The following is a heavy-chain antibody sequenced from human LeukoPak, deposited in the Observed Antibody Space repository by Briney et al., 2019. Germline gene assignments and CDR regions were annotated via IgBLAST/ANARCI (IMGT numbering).Heavy chain of an antibody. CDR2: ISGSGGST. D-gene: IGHD6-13*01. CDR3: ATGYSSSWYALADY. CDR1: GFIFSTYA. V-gene: IGHV3-23*01. J-gene: IGHJ4*02. Sequence: GGSLRLSCAASGFIFSTYAMSWVRQAPGKGLQWVSGISGSGGSTYYADSVKGRFTISRDNSKNTLYLQMNSLRAEDTAVYYCATGYSSSWYALADYWGQGTLVTVSS.